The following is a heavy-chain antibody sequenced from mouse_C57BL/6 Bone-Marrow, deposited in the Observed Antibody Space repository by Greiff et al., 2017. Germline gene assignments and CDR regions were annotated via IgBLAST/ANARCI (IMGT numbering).Heavy chain of an antibody. Sequence: VKLVESGGDLVKPGGSLKLSCAASGFTFSSYGMSWVRQTPDKRLEWVATISSGGSYTYYPDSVKGRFTISRDNAKNNLYLQMSSLKSEDTAMYYCARDYDGSWFAYWGQGTLVTVSA. CDR3: ARDYDGSWFAY. J-gene: IGHJ3*01. CDR2: ISSGGSYT. D-gene: IGHD1-1*01. CDR1: GFTFSSYG. V-gene: IGHV5-6*02.